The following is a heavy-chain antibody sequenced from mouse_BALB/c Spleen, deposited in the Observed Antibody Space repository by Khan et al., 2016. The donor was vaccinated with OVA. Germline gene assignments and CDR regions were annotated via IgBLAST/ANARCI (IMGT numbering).Heavy chain of an antibody. V-gene: IGHV14-1*02. J-gene: IGHJ2*01. Sequence: EGQLQESGTELGRPGALVRLSCTASGFNIKDYYIHWVKQRPDQGLEWIGWIDPENGNTIYDPKFQGKTRLTADKSSKPAYLQLSSLTSEDTAVYYWPLPLLPSVDYWGQGTTLTVSS. CDR1: GFNIKDYY. CDR3: PLPLLPSVDY. CDR2: IDPENGNT. D-gene: IGHD6-1*01.